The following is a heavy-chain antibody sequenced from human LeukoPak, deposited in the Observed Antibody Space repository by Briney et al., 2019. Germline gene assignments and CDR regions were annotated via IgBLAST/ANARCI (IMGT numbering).Heavy chain of an antibody. CDR1: GFIFSNYA. J-gene: IGHJ3*02. Sequence: GGSLRLSCAASGFIFSNYAMTWVRQAPGRGLEWVSGISGSGANTKYADSMKGRFTISRDNFKNSLYLQMNSLRAEDTAVYYCAREHPLRAFDIWGQGTMVIVSS. CDR2: ISGSGANT. CDR3: AREHPLRAFDI. V-gene: IGHV3-23*01.